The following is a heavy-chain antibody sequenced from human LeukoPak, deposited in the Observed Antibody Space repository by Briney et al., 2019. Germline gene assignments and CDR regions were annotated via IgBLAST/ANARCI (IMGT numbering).Heavy chain of an antibody. Sequence: SVKVSCKASGGTFSSYAISWVRQAPGQGPEWMGRIIPILGIANYAQKFQGRVTITADKSTSTAYMELSSLRSEDTAVYYCARDTKTRPFDPWGQGTLVTVSS. D-gene: IGHD6-25*01. V-gene: IGHV1-69*04. CDR3: ARDTKTRPFDP. CDR1: GGTFSSYA. J-gene: IGHJ5*02. CDR2: IIPILGIA.